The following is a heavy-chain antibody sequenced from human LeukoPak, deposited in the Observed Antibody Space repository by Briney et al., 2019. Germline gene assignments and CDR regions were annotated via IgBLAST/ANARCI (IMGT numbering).Heavy chain of an antibody. CDR3: ARTPPSGHYYYMDV. V-gene: IGHV1-18*01. J-gene: IGHJ6*03. CDR1: GYTFTSYG. Sequence: ASVKVSCKASGYTFTSYGISWVRQAPGQGLEWMGWISAYNGNTNYAQKLQGRVAMTTDTSTSTAYMELRSLRSDDTAVYYCARTPPSGHYYYMDVWGQGTLVTVSS. CDR2: ISAYNGNT.